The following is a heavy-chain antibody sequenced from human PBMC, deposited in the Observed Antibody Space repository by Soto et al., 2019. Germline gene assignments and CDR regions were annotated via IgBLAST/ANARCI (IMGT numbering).Heavy chain of an antibody. D-gene: IGHD6-6*01. CDR1: GFTFSSYG. CDR3: AKVWEQHVGIDY. V-gene: IGHV3-30*18. CDR2: ISYDGSNK. Sequence: QVQLVESGGGVVQPGRSLRLSCAASGFTFSSYGMHWVRQAPGKGLEWVAVISYDGSNKYYADSVKGRFTISRDNSKNTMYLQMNSLRGEYTVVYYRAKVWEQHVGIDYWVQGSLVTVSS. J-gene: IGHJ4*02.